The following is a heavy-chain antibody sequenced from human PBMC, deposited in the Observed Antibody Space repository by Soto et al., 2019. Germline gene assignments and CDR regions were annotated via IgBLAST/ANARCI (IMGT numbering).Heavy chain of an antibody. V-gene: IGHV4-30-4*01. CDR1: GDSISSADYY. Sequence: TLSLTCTVSGDSISSADYYWSWIRQTPGRGLEWIGHIFYSGTTYYNPSLKSRLTISVDTSKNHFSLRLTSVTAADTAVYYCARDLWVEPELYYYGMDVWGQGTTVTVSS. CDR2: IFYSGTT. D-gene: IGHD1-1*01. CDR3: ARDLWVEPELYYYGMDV. J-gene: IGHJ6*02.